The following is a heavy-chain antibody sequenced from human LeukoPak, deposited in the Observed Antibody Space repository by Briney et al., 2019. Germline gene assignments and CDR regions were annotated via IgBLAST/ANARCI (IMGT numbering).Heavy chain of an antibody. CDR3: ARHRTASDY. V-gene: IGHV3-9*01. D-gene: IGHD4-17*01. J-gene: IGHJ4*02. CDR1: GFTFDDYA. Sequence: GGSLRLSCAASGFTFDDYAMHWVRQAPGKGLEWVSGISWNSGSIYYADSVKGRFTFSRDNAKNSLYLQMNSLRAEDTAVYYCARHRTASDYWGQGTLVTVSS. CDR2: ISWNSGSI.